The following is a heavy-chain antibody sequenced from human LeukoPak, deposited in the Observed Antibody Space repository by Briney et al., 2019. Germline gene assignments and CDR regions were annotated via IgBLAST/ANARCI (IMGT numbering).Heavy chain of an antibody. D-gene: IGHD6-19*01. Sequence: SETLSLTCAVYGGSFSGYYWSWIRQPPGKGLEWIGEINHSGSTNYNPSLKSRVTISVDTSKNQFSLKLSSVTAADTAVYYCARSNQWLVRNLDYWDQGTLVTVSS. CDR3: ARSNQWLVRNLDY. CDR1: GGSFSGYY. CDR2: INHSGST. V-gene: IGHV4-34*01. J-gene: IGHJ4*02.